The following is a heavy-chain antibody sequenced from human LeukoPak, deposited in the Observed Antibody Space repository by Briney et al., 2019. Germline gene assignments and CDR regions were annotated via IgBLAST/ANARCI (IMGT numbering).Heavy chain of an antibody. D-gene: IGHD5-12*01. CDR3: ARVYGYSGYGEYYFDY. CDR1: GYTFTSYG. Sequence: SVKVSCKASGYTFTSYGISWVRQAPGQGLEWMGGIIPIFGTANYAQKFQGSVTITADKSTSTAYMELSSLRSEDTAVYYCARVYGYSGYGEYYFDYWGQGTLVTVSS. CDR2: IIPIFGTA. J-gene: IGHJ4*02. V-gene: IGHV1-69*06.